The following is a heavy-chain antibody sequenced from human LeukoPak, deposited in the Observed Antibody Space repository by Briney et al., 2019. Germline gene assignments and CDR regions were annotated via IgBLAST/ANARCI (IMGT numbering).Heavy chain of an antibody. CDR2: ISGSGGST. CDR3: AKDRGIAVAGDY. Sequence: PGGSLRLSCAASGFTFSSYGMSWVRQAPGKGLEWVSAISGSGGSTYYADSVKGRFTISRDNSKNTLYLQMNSLRAEDTAVYYCAKDRGIAVAGDYWGQGTLVTVSS. D-gene: IGHD6-19*01. CDR1: GFTFSSYG. J-gene: IGHJ4*02. V-gene: IGHV3-23*01.